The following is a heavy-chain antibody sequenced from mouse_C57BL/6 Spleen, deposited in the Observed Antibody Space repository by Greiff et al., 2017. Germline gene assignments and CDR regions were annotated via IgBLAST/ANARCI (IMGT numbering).Heavy chain of an antibody. D-gene: IGHD6-5*01. Sequence: VKLQESGAELVRPGASVTLSCKASGYTFTDYEMHWVKQTPVHGLEWIGAIDPETGGTAYNQKFKGKAILTADKSSSTAYMELRSLTSEDSAVYYCTRSAYTYYAMDYWGQGTSVTVSS. CDR3: TRSAYTYYAMDY. CDR1: GYTFTDYE. V-gene: IGHV1-15*01. J-gene: IGHJ4*01. CDR2: IDPETGGT.